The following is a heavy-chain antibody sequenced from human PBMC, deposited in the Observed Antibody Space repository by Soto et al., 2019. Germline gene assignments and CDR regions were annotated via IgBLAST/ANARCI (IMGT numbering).Heavy chain of an antibody. D-gene: IGHD3-10*01. CDR3: AGGYNVNYYYYGMDV. CDR1: GGSISSSSYY. Sequence: QLQLQESGPGLVKPSETLSLTCTVSGGSISSSSYYWGWIRQPPGKGLEWIGSIYYSGSTYYNPSLKSRVTISVDTSKNQFSLKLSSVTAADTAVYYCAGGYNVNYYYYGMDVWGQGTTVTVSS. V-gene: IGHV4-39*01. CDR2: IYYSGST. J-gene: IGHJ6*02.